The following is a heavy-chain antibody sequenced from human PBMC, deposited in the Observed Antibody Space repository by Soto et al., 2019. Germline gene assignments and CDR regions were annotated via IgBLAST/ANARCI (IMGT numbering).Heavy chain of an antibody. J-gene: IGHJ4*02. Sequence: SETLSLTCTVSAASFSQYYWSWILQPPGKGLEWIGYIYFNGNTNYSPSLKRRVTISIDTSKKQISLNLTSVTDAETAVYYCASVTFGGVVLAHWGQGTLVTVYS. V-gene: IGHV4-59*01. D-gene: IGHD3-16*01. CDR2: IYFNGNT. CDR1: AASFSQYY. CDR3: ASVTFGGVVLAH.